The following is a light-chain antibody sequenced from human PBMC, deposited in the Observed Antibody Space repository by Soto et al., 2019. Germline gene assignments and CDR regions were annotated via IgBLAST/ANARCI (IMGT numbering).Light chain of an antibody. J-gene: IGKJ1*01. CDR1: QSTSSY. V-gene: IGKV1-5*01. CDR3: LQHKSFPWT. Sequence: DIQMTQSPSTLSASVGDRVTITCRASQSTSSYLAWYQQKPGKAPKLLISAASSLQSGVPSRFSGSGSGTEFTLTISSLQAEDFATYYCLQHKSFPWTFGQGTKVDIK. CDR2: AAS.